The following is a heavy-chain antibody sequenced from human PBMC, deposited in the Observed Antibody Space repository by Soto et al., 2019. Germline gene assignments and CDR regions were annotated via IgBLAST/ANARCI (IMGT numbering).Heavy chain of an antibody. J-gene: IGHJ4*02. V-gene: IGHV1-18*04. Sequence: ASVKVSCKASGYTFTSYGISWVRQAPGQGLEWVGWISAYNGNTNYAQKLQGRVTMTTDTSTSTAYMELRSLRSDDTAVYYCATPTPLRGAMITNINFDFWGQGTPVT. D-gene: IGHD3-10*01. CDR3: ATPTPLRGAMITNINFDF. CDR1: GYTFTSYG. CDR2: ISAYNGNT.